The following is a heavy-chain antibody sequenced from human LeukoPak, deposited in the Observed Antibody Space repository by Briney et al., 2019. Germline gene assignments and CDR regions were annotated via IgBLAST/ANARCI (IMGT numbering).Heavy chain of an antibody. CDR1: GFTFSSYS. CDR3: AKRQLEQWLVMDY. CDR2: ISSSSNYI. Sequence: PGGSLRLSCAASGFTFSSYSMNWVRQAPGKGLEWVSSISSSSNYIYYADSVKGRFTISRDNSKNTLYLQMNSLRAEDTAVYYCAKRQLEQWLVMDYWGQGTLVTVSS. D-gene: IGHD6-19*01. V-gene: IGHV3-21*01. J-gene: IGHJ4*02.